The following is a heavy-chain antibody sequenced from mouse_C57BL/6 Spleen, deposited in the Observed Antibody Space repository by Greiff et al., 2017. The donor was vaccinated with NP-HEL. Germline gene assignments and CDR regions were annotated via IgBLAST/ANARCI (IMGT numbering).Heavy chain of an antibody. CDR1: GYAFSSSW. CDR3: TSAARAPGYAMDY. CDR2: IYPGDGDT. J-gene: IGHJ4*01. V-gene: IGHV1-82*01. Sequence: QVQLQQSGPELVKPGASVKISCKASGYAFSSSWMNWVKQRPGKGLEWIGRIYPGDGDTNYNGKFKGKATLTVDKSSSTAYMQLSSLTSEDSAVYFCTSAARAPGYAMDYWGQGTSVTVSA. D-gene: IGHD1-2*01.